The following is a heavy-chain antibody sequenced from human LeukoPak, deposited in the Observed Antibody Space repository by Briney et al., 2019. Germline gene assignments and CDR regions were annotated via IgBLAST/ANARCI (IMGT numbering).Heavy chain of an antibody. CDR3: ARGVVMSRAGPLGRGWFDP. CDR2: MNPNSGNT. V-gene: IGHV1-8*03. J-gene: IGHJ5*02. Sequence: ASVKVSCKASGYTFTGYYMHWVRQATGQGLEWMGRMNPNSGNTGYAQKFQGRVTITRNTSISTAYMELSSLRSEDTAVYYCARGVVMSRAGPLGRGWFDPWREGTLVTDSP. CDR1: GYTFTGYY. D-gene: IGHD6-19*01.